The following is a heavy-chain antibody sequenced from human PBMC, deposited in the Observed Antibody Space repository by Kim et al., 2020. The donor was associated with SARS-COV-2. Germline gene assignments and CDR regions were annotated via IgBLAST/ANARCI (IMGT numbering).Heavy chain of an antibody. CDR3: ARGRIVVAAD. CDR1: GYTFTTYH. Sequence: ASVKVSCKASGYTFTTYHIHWVRQAPGQGLEWMGIINPSGGSTTYAQNFQGRVTVTSDMSTSTVYMDLSSLRSDDTAVYYCARGRIVVAADWGQGTLVTV. CDR2: INPSGGST. V-gene: IGHV1-46*01. D-gene: IGHD2-15*01. J-gene: IGHJ4*02.